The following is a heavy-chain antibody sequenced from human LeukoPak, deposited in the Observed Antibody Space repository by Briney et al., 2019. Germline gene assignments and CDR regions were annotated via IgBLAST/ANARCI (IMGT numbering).Heavy chain of an antibody. V-gene: IGHV4-59*12. CDR3: ARESVDNWDVGP. D-gene: IGHD1-20*01. J-gene: IGHJ5*02. Sequence: SETLSLTCTVSGGSISSYYWSWIWQPPGKGLEWIGYIYYSGSTNYNPSLKSRVTISVDTSKNQFSLKLSSVTAADTAVYYCARESVDNWDVGPWGQGTLVTVSS. CDR1: GGSISSYY. CDR2: IYYSGST.